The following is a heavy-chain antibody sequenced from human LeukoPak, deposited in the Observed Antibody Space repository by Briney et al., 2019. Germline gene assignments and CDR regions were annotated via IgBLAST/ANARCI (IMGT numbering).Heavy chain of an antibody. Sequence: SETLPLTCTVSGGSISSYYWSWIRQPPGKGLEWIGYIYYSGSTNYNPSLKSRVTISVDTSKNQFSLKLSSVTAADTAVYYCARHDYGDSDAFDIWGQGTMVTVSS. D-gene: IGHD4-17*01. J-gene: IGHJ3*02. CDR1: GGSISSYY. CDR2: IYYSGST. CDR3: ARHDYGDSDAFDI. V-gene: IGHV4-59*08.